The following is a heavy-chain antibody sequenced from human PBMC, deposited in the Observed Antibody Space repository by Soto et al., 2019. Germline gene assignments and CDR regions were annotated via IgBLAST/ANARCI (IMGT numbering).Heavy chain of an antibody. D-gene: IGHD4-17*01. V-gene: IGHV4-28*03. Sequence: SETLSLTCAVSGYSISSSNWWGWIRQPPGKGLEWIGYIYYSGTTYYNPSLKSRVTMSVDTSKNQFSLKLSSVTAADTAVYYCARVPYDYGVLYFDYWGQGTLVTVSS. J-gene: IGHJ4*02. CDR3: ARVPYDYGVLYFDY. CDR1: GYSISSSNW. CDR2: IYYSGTT.